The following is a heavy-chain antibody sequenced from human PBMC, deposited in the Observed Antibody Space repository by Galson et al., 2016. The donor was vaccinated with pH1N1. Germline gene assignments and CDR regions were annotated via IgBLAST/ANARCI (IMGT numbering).Heavy chain of an antibody. CDR3: ARTKRRGGWAFDI. D-gene: IGHD6-19*01. Sequence: PALVKPTQTLTLTCTFSGFSLSGSGMSVSWIRQPPGKALEWLARIDWDDDKFYSTSLQTRLTISKDTSKNQVVLTMTNMDPVDTATYYCARTKRRGGWAFDIWCQGTIITVSS. J-gene: IGHJ3*02. V-gene: IGHV2-70*17. CDR2: IDWDDDK. CDR1: GFSLSGSGMS.